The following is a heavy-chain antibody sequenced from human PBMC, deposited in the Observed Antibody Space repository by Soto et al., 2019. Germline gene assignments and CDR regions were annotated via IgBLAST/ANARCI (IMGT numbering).Heavy chain of an antibody. J-gene: IGHJ4*02. D-gene: IGHD6-13*01. CDR1: SGSFSTYY. CDR3: AGGAADDYFDY. V-gene: IGHV4-4*07. CDR2: IYSTGST. Sequence: QVQLQESGPGLVKASETLSLTCTVSSGSFSTYYWSWIRQPAGKGLEWIGRIYSTGSTLYNTYLKSRITMSVGTSKHQFSLKLSSVTAADTAVYYCAGGAADDYFDYWGQGTLVTVSS.